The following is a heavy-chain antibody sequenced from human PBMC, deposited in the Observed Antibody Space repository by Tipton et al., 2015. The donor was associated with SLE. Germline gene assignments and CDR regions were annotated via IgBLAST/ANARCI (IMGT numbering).Heavy chain of an antibody. CDR3: ARDRDLWSGNDAFDI. CDR2: VWYDGTSE. Sequence: SLRLSCAASGFTLSDYWMSWVRQAPRKGLEWVAVVWYDGTSEYYADSVKGRFTISRDNSENTLSLQMNSLRVEDTAVYYCARDRDLWSGNDAFDIWGQGTMVTVSS. D-gene: IGHD3-3*01. V-gene: IGHV3-33*08. CDR1: GFTLSDYW. J-gene: IGHJ3*02.